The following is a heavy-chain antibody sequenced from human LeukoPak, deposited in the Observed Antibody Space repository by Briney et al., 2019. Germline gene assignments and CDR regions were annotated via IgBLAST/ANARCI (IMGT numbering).Heavy chain of an antibody. Sequence: PSETLSLTCTVSGGSISGSSYYWGWIRQPPGKGLEWIGSIYYSGSTYYNPSLKSRVTISVDTSKNQFSLKLSSVTAADTAVYYCAATGDSDYWGQGTLVTVSS. CDR3: AATGDSDY. CDR2: IYYSGST. D-gene: IGHD7-27*01. CDR1: GGSISGSSYY. V-gene: IGHV4-39*07. J-gene: IGHJ4*02.